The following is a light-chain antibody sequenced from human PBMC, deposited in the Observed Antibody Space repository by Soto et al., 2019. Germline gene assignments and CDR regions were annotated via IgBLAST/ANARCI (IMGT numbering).Light chain of an antibody. CDR1: SSDVGSYNL. CDR3: CSYAGSSTWV. CDR2: EGS. Sequence: QSALTQPASVSGSPGQSITISCTGTSSDVGSYNLVAWYQQHPGKAPKLMIYEGSKRPSGVSNRFSGSKSGNTASLTISGLQADDEADYYCCSYAGSSTWVFGGGIKLTDL. V-gene: IGLV2-23*01. J-gene: IGLJ3*02.